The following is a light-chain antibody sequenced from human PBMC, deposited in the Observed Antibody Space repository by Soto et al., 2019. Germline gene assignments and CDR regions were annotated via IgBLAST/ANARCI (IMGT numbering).Light chain of an antibody. CDR3: KQPFTWPS. Sequence: ETVLTQSPATLSLSPGERATLSCRASQSINTYLAWYQQKPGQAPRLLIYDASNRATGIPARFRGSGSGTDFTLTISSLEPEDFAVYYCKQPFTWPSFGPGTKVDVK. V-gene: IGKV3-11*01. CDR1: QSINTY. CDR2: DAS. J-gene: IGKJ3*01.